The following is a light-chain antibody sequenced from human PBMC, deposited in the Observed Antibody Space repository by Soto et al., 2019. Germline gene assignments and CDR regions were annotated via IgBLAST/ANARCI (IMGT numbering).Light chain of an antibody. Sequence: QSVLTQPRSVSGPPGQSVTVSCTGTSSDVGGHDYVSWYQHHPGKAPKLIIYDVTERPSGVPDRFSGSKSGNTASLTISGLQAEDEADYRCCSYAEKYFYVFGSGTKVTVL. J-gene: IGLJ1*01. CDR1: SSDVGGHDY. V-gene: IGLV2-11*01. CDR2: DVT. CDR3: CSYAEKYFYV.